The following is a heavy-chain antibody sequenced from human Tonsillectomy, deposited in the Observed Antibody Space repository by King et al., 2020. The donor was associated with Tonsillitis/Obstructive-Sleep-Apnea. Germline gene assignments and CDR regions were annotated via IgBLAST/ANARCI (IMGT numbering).Heavy chain of an antibody. J-gene: IGHJ3*01. V-gene: IGHV3-23*04. CDR1: GLTFSTYA. Sequence: VQLVESGGGLVQPGGSLRLSCAASGLTFSTYAMSWVRQAPGKGLEWVAGFSDSGDSTYYADSGKGRFTISRDNSKNTLFLQRNSLRAEDTAVYYCAKVPFWGQGTMVTVPS. CDR2: FSDSGDST. CDR3: AKVPF.